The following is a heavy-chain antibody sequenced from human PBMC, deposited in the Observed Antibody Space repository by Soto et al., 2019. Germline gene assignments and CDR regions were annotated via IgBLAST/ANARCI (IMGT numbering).Heavy chain of an antibody. Sequence: GGSLRLSCAASGFTFSGYSMNWVRQAPGKGLEWVSFISTRSSSIYYADSVKGRFTISRDDAKNSLFLQMNSLRAEDTAVYYCAKEGVAYYYDSSGYSYYYYYGMDVWGQGTTVTVS. V-gene: IGHV3-48*01. J-gene: IGHJ6*02. CDR2: ISTRSSSI. D-gene: IGHD3-22*01. CDR1: GFTFSGYS. CDR3: AKEGVAYYYDSSGYSYYYYYGMDV.